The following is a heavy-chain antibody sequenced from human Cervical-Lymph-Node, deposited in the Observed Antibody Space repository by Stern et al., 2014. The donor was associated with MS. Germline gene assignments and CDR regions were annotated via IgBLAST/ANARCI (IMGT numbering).Heavy chain of an antibody. CDR2: IYPGDSDI. CDR1: GYSFPAHW. CDR3: ARQEGTRHYGLDV. Sequence: EVQLVESGAEVKKSGESLKISCKASGYSFPAHWIAWVRQMPGKALEWMGIIYPGDSDIRYSPSSQGQVTISADKSTRTAYLQWSRLKASDSAIYYCARQEGTRHYGLDVWGQGTTVTVSS. J-gene: IGHJ6*02. D-gene: IGHD1-7*01. V-gene: IGHV5-51*01.